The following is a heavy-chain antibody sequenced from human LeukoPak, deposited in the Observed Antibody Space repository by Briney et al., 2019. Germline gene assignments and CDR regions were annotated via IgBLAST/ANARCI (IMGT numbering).Heavy chain of an antibody. CDR2: ITSSGTI. CDR1: GFTFSTYI. D-gene: IGHD7-27*01. V-gene: IGHV3-48*02. Sequence: QTGGSLSLSCAASGFTFSTYIMNWVRQAPGRGLEWVSYITSSGTIYYADSVKGRFTISRDNAKNSLYLQMNSLRDEDTAVYYCAREAWGFDYWGQGTLVTVSS. CDR3: AREAWGFDY. J-gene: IGHJ4*02.